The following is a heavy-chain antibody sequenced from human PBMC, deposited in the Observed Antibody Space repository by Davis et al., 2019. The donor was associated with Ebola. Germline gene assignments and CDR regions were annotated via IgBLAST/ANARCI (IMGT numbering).Heavy chain of an antibody. V-gene: IGHV3-7*01. CDR1: GFTFSSYW. D-gene: IGHD3-3*01. J-gene: IGHJ6*02. Sequence: GESLKISCAASGFTFSSYWMSWVRQAPGKGLEWVANIKQDGSEKYYVDSVKGRFTISRDNAKNSLYLQMNSLRAEDTAVYYCASGITIFGVVSNYYYYGMDVWGQGTTVTVSS. CDR2: IKQDGSEK. CDR3: ASGITIFGVVSNYYYYGMDV.